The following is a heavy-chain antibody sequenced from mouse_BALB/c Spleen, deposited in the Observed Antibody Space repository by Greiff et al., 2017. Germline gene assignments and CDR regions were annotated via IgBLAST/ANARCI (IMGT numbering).Heavy chain of an antibody. CDR2: IDPANGNT. J-gene: IGHJ4*01. V-gene: IGHV14-3*02. CDR1: GFNIKDTY. D-gene: IGHD1-1*01. CDR3: ARGGYYGSSYGAMDY. Sequence: EVQLQESGAELVKPGASVKLSCTASGFNIKDTYMHWVKQRPEQGLEWIGRIDPANGNTKYDPKFQGKATITADTSSNTAYLQLSSLTSEDTAVYYCARGGYYGSSYGAMDYWGQGTSVTVSS.